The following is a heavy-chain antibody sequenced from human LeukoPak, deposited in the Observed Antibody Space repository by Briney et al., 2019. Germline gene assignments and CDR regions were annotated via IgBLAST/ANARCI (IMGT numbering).Heavy chain of an antibody. Sequence: PSDPLSLTCTVSGGPNSSSSYFWPWVRQPPAKGLEWNVSICYSGTTYYNPSLKSRVTISVDASKNQCSLRLSSMTAADTAVYYCARVNNYNDSSSYYLGNGFDIWGQGTMVTVSS. CDR2: ICYSGTT. V-gene: IGHV4-39*07. J-gene: IGHJ3*02. CDR3: ARVNNYNDSSSYYLGNGFDI. CDR1: GGPNSSSSYF. D-gene: IGHD3-22*01.